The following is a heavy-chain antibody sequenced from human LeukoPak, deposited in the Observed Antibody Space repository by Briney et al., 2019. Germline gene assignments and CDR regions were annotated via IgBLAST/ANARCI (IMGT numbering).Heavy chain of an antibody. D-gene: IGHD5-12*01. CDR3: ARANKWLRLSPWFDP. Sequence: SETLSLTYAVSGGSISSGGYSWSWLRQPPGKGLEWIGYIYHSGSTYYNPSLKSRVTISVDRSKNQFSLKLSSVTAADTAVYYCARANKWLRLSPWFDPWGQGTLVTVSS. CDR2: IYHSGST. CDR1: GGSISSGGYS. J-gene: IGHJ5*02. V-gene: IGHV4-30-2*01.